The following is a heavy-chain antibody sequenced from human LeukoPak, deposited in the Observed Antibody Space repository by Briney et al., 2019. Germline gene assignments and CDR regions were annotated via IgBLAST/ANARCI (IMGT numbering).Heavy chain of an antibody. J-gene: IGHJ5*02. D-gene: IGHD5-18*01. Sequence: GGSLRLSCAASGFTFSSYAMSWVRQAPGKGLEWVSAISGSGGSTYYADSVKGRFTISRDNSKNTLYLQMNSLRAEGTAVYYCARTYSYRNWFDPWGQGTLVTVSS. CDR1: GFTFSSYA. V-gene: IGHV3-23*01. CDR2: ISGSGGST. CDR3: ARTYSYRNWFDP.